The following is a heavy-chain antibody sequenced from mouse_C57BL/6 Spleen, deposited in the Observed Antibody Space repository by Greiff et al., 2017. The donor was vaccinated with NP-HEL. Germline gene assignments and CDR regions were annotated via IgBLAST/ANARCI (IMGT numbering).Heavy chain of an antibody. CDR3: AREGYDYDGRYYFDY. D-gene: IGHD2-4*01. J-gene: IGHJ2*01. Sequence: LVESGAELAKPGASVKLSCKASGYTFTSYWMHWVKQRPGQGLEWIGYINPSSGYTKYNQKFKDKATLTADTSSSTAYMQLSSLTYEDSAVYYCAREGYDYDGRYYFDYWGQGTTLTVSS. CDR1: GYTFTSYW. V-gene: IGHV1-7*01. CDR2: INPSSGYT.